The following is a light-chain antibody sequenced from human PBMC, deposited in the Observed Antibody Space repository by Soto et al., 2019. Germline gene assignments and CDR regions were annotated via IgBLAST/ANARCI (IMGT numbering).Light chain of an antibody. CDR1: QSISSY. V-gene: IGKV1-39*01. CDR2: AAS. CDR3: QQSYSTPIS. Sequence: QLALAPSSPAATVGVRVTITLPASQSISSYLNWYQQKPGLPPKYLIYAASNLQSGVPSRFSGSGSGTDFTLTISSLQPEDFATYYCQQSYSTPISFGQGTRLEIK. J-gene: IGKJ5*01.